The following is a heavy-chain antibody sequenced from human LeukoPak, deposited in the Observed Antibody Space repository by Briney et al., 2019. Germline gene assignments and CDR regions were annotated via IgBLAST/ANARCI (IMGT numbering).Heavy chain of an antibody. J-gene: IGHJ4*02. D-gene: IGHD3-9*01. CDR1: GFTFSSYW. V-gene: IGHV3-7*01. Sequence: GGSLRLSCAASGFTFSSYWVSWVRQAPGKGLEWVANIKQDGSEKYYVDSVKGRFTISRDNAKNSLYLQMNSLRAEDAAVYYCARDLLTVGYFDWLKPSDYWGQGTLVTVSS. CDR3: ARDLLTVGYFDWLKPSDY. CDR2: IKQDGSEK.